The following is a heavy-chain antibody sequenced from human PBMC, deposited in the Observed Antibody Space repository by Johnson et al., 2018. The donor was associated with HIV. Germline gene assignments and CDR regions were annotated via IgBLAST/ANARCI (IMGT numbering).Heavy chain of an antibody. CDR3: ARATYYYDTSGYLTRPRAFDV. CDR2: INWNGGTP. CDR1: GFTFSSYA. Sequence: VQLVESGGGLVQPGGSLRLSCAASGFTFSSYAMSWVRQAPGKGLEWVSGINWNGGTPGSADSVKNRFTISRDNSKTSLYLQMNSLRAEDTALYYCARATYYYDTSGYLTRPRAFDVWGQGTMVTVSS. V-gene: IGHV3-20*04. D-gene: IGHD3-22*01. J-gene: IGHJ3*01.